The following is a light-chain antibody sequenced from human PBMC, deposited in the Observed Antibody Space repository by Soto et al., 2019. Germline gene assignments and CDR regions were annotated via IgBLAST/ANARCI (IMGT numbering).Light chain of an antibody. J-gene: IGKJ1*01. CDR1: QSVSRN. CDR3: QQYNNWLWT. Sequence: EIVMTQSPATLSVSPGERATLSCRASQSVSRNVAWYQQKPGQAPMLLIQDASTRATGISVRFSGSGSGTEFKLTISSLQSEYFAVYYCQQYNNWLWTFGQGTKVEIK. CDR2: DAS. V-gene: IGKV3-15*01.